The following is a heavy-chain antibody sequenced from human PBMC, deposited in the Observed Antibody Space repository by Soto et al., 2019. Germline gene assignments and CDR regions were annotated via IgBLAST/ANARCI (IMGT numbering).Heavy chain of an antibody. J-gene: IGHJ4*02. CDR3: AKADPDSGSHPPPLIDY. CDR1: GFTFSSYG. Sequence: GGSLRLSCAASGFTFSSYGMHWVRQAPGKGLVWVSRINSDGSSTNYADSVKGRFTIPRDNAKNTLYLQMNSLRAEDTAVYYCAKADPDSGSHPPPLIDYWGQGTLVTVSS. CDR2: INSDGSST. D-gene: IGHD1-26*01. V-gene: IGHV3-74*01.